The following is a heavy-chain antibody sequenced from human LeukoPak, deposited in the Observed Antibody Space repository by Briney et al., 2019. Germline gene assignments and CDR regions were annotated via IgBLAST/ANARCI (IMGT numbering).Heavy chain of an antibody. D-gene: IGHD1-14*01. CDR2: ISGSGNYI. CDR3: ARSRTSSPYDKNLNF. Sequence: GGSLRLSCAASGFTFNSYTISWVREAPGKGLEWVSSISGSGNYIYLAASVKGRFTISRDDAQNSVYLQMNSLKDEDTAVYYCARSRTSSPYDKNLNFWGQGTLVIVSS. V-gene: IGHV3-21*01. J-gene: IGHJ4*02. CDR1: GFTFNSYT.